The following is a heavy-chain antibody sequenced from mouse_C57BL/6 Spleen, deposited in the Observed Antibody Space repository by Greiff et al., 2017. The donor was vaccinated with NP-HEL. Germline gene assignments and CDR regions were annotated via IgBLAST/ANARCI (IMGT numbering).Heavy chain of an antibody. J-gene: IGHJ2*01. CDR2: IDPETGGT. CDR1: GYTFTDYE. CDR3: TDLDY. V-gene: IGHV1-15*01. Sequence: QVHVKQSGAELVRPGASVTLSCKASGYTFTDYEMHWVKQTPVHGLEWIGAIDPETGGTAYNQKFKGKAILTADKSSSTAYMELRSLTSEDSAVYYCTDLDYWGQGTTLTVSS.